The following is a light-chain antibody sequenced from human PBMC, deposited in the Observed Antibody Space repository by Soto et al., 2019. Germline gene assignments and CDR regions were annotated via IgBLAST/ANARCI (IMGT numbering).Light chain of an antibody. CDR2: DAS. CDR3: QQYNYWPPWT. V-gene: IGKV3-15*01. Sequence: ILMTQSPATLSVSPGERATLSCRASQSVSNSLAWYQQKPGQAPRLLIYDASTRATGIPARFSDSGSGTEFTLTISGLQSEDFAVYYCQQYNYWPPWTFGQGTKVEIK. CDR1: QSVSNS. J-gene: IGKJ1*01.